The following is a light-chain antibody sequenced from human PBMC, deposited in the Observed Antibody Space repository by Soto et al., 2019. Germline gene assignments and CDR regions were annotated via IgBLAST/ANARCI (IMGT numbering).Light chain of an antibody. J-gene: IGKJ1*01. V-gene: IGKV3-15*01. Sequence: EIVMTQSPATLSVSPGERATLSCGASQSVRSNLAWYQQKPGQAPRLLIYGASTRATGVPARFSGSGSGTAFTLTISSLQSEDFAVYYCQHYNNWPPWTFGQGTKVEIK. CDR3: QHYNNWPPWT. CDR1: QSVRSN. CDR2: GAS.